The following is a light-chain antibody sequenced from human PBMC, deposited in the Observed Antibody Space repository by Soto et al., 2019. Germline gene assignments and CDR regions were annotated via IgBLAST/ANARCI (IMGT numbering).Light chain of an antibody. J-gene: IGKJ1*01. CDR2: GAS. V-gene: IGKV3-20*01. CDR1: QSVSNN. CDR3: QQYGGLPRT. Sequence: EIVMTQSPATLSVSPGETATLSCRASQSVSNNVAWYQQKPGQAPRLLILGASNRATGIPDRFSGSGSGTDFTLTISRLEPEDFAVYYCQQYGGLPRTFGQGTKVDIK.